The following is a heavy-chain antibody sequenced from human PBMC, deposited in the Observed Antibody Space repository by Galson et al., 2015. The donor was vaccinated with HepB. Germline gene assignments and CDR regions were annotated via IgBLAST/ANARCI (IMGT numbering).Heavy chain of an antibody. J-gene: IGHJ6*02. Sequence: SVKVSCKVSGYTLTELSMHWVRQAPGEGLEWMGGFDPEDGETIYAQKFQGRVTMTEDTSTDTAYMELSSLRSEDTAVYYCARGYCRGGSCYPDESSGYGMDVWGQGTSVTVPS. CDR1: GYTLTELS. V-gene: IGHV1-24*01. CDR3: ARGYCRGGSCYPDESSGYGMDV. D-gene: IGHD2-15*01. CDR2: FDPEDGET.